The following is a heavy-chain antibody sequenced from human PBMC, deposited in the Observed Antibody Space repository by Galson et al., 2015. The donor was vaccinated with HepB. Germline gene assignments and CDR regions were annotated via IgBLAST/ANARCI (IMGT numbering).Heavy chain of an antibody. J-gene: IGHJ4*02. CDR3: AKLDWGWDLHYFDC. D-gene: IGHD3/OR15-3a*01. CDR2: ISGSGGST. V-gene: IGHV3-23*01. Sequence: SLRLSCAASGFTFSSYAMSWVRQAPGKGLEWVSIISGSGGSTYYADSVKGRFTISRDNSKNTLYLQINSLRVEDTAVYYCAKLDWGWDLHYFDCWGQGTLVTVSS. CDR1: GFTFSSYA.